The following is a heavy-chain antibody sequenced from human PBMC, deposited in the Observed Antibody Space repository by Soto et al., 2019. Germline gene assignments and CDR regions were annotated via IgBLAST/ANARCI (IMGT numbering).Heavy chain of an antibody. J-gene: IGHJ6*02. CDR3: ARTRSFTLGFYYDGMDV. Sequence: GESRKISCQGSGYSFASYWIGWVRQMPGKDLEWMGIIYPGDPDTRYSPSFQGQVTISADKSLRTAYLQWTSLKASDTALYYCARTRSFTLGFYYDGMDVWGQGTTVTVSS. CDR1: GYSFASYW. D-gene: IGHD6-6*01. CDR2: IYPGDPDT. V-gene: IGHV5-51*01.